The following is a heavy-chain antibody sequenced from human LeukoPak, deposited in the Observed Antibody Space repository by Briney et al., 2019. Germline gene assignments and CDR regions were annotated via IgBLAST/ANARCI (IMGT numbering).Heavy chain of an antibody. V-gene: IGHV4-34*01. Sequence: PSETLSLTCAVYGGSFSGYYWSWIRQPPGKGLEWIGEINHSGSTNYNPSLTSRVTISVDTSKNQFSLTLSSVTAADTAVYYCARGGGYSYGYSDLRLRWFDPWGQGTLVTVSS. CDR3: ARGGGYSYGYSDLRLRWFDP. CDR1: GGSFSGYY. D-gene: IGHD5-18*01. CDR2: INHSGST. J-gene: IGHJ5*02.